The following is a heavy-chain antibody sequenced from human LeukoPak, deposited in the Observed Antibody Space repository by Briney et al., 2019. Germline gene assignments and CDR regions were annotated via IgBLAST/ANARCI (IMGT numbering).Heavy chain of an antibody. J-gene: IGHJ4*02. CDR1: GYSFTSYW. CDR2: IYPGDSDT. V-gene: IGHV5-51*01. D-gene: IGHD5-18*01. Sequence: GESLKISCKGSGYSFTSYWIGWVRQMPGKGLAWMGIIYPGDSDTTYSPSFQGQVTISADKSISTAYLQWSSLKASDTAMYYCTRGDPTAMGSQPITYDYWGQGTLVTVSS. CDR3: TRGDPTAMGSQPITYDY.